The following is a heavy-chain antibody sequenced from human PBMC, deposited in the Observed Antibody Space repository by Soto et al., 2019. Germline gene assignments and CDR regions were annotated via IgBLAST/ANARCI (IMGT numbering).Heavy chain of an antibody. CDR2: LIPLLRTP. V-gene: IGHV1-69*01. D-gene: IGHD2-21*02. Sequence: QEQLEQSGAEVKKPGSSVRVSCKSSGGSLGSLPVSWVRQAPGQGLEWMGGLIPLLRTPNFAPKFQDRMTIHADASMELSSLTSDDTAVYYCARDTTAASDWGPGTLVIVSS. CDR3: ARDTTAASD. J-gene: IGHJ4*02. CDR1: GGSLGSLP.